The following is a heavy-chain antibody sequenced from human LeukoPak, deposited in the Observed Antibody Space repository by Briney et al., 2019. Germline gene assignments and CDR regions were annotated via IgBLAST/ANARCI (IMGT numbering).Heavy chain of an antibody. CDR1: GGSISSYF. V-gene: IGHV4-59*01. CDR3: ARDFRGIAAAGFDY. Sequence: PSETLSPTCTVSGGSISSYFWSWIRQPPGKGLEWIGFVYYSGSTKYNPSLKSRVTISLDTSKNQFSLKLSSVTAADTAVYYCARDFRGIAAAGFDYWGQGTLVTVSS. CDR2: VYYSGST. D-gene: IGHD6-13*01. J-gene: IGHJ4*02.